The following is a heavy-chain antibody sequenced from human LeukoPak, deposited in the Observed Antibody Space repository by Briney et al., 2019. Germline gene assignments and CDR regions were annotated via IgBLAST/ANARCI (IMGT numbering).Heavy chain of an antibody. J-gene: IGHJ4*02. CDR3: ARDRSSNYY. V-gene: IGHV3-33*01. D-gene: IGHD6-13*01. Sequence: GKSLRLSCAASGFTFSSYTMHWVRQAPGKGLEWVAVIWYDGSNKYYADSVKGRFTISRDNSKNSLYLQMNSLRAEDTAVYYCARDRSSNYYWGQGTLVTVSS. CDR1: GFTFSSYT. CDR2: IWYDGSNK.